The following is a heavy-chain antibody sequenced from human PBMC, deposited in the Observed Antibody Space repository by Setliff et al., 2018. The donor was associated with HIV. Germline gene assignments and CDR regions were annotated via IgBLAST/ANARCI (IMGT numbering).Heavy chain of an antibody. D-gene: IGHD3-10*01. J-gene: IGHJ4*02. CDR3: TRHLPVYYGSGVSYYFDY. CDR1: GGSLSDYY. V-gene: IGHV4-34*01. CDR2: INHSGSS. Sequence: PSETLSLTCGVYGGSLSDYYWSWIRQPPGKGLEWIGEINHSGSSNYNPSLKSRVTISVDTSKNQLSLNVTSVTAADTAVYYCTRHLPVYYGSGVSYYFDYWGQGTLVTVSS.